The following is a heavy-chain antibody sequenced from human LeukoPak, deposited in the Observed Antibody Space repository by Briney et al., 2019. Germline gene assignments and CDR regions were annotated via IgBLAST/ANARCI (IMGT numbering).Heavy chain of an antibody. J-gene: IGHJ3*02. V-gene: IGHV1-24*01. D-gene: IGHD3-10*01. Sequence: ASVKVSCKVSGYTLAKLSMHWVRQAPGKGLEWMGGFDPEDGETIYAQKFQGRVTMTEDTSTDTAYMELSSLRSEDTAVYYCATGGVTMARGVIAPRNDAFDIWGQGTMVTVSS. CDR1: GYTLAKLS. CDR3: ATGGVTMARGVIAPRNDAFDI. CDR2: FDPEDGET.